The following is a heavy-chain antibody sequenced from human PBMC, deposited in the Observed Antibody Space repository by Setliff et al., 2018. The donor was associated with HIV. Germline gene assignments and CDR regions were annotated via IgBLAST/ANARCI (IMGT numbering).Heavy chain of an antibody. D-gene: IGHD2-21*01. CDR3: AKQYCGGDCYSDSYYYTDV. CDR2: IYSSGST. J-gene: IGHJ6*03. V-gene: IGHV4-61*09. Sequence: SETLSLTCTVSGGSISSGHYYWSWIRQPAGKGLEWIGHIYSSGSTNYNPSLKGRVTISVDTSKNQFSLKLSSVTAADTAVYYCAKQYCGGDCYSDSYYYTDVWGKGTTVTVSS. CDR1: GGSISSGHYY.